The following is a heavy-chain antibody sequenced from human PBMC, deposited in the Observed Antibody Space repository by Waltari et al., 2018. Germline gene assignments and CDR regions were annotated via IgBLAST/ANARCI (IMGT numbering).Heavy chain of an antibody. CDR3: VRNMDDSPGGP. Sequence: DVQLVESGGGLVQPGESLRLSCAASGFTFHTFWMHWVREVPGKGLVWVSRINSDGSDTAYADSVKGRFIISRDNAKNTVSLQMNRLRAEDTGIYYCVRNMDDSPGGPWGQGTLVTVSS. V-gene: IGHV3-74*01. J-gene: IGHJ5*02. CDR2: INSDGSDT. D-gene: IGHD3-3*01. CDR1: GFTFHTFW.